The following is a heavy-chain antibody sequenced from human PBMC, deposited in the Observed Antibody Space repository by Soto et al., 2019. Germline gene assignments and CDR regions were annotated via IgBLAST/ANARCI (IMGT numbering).Heavy chain of an antibody. CDR3: ARRLTGRTTGDWFDP. J-gene: IGHJ5*02. D-gene: IGHD1-20*01. V-gene: IGHV3-11*01. CDR1: GFIFSDYY. CDR2: ISSGGGTS. Sequence: VQLVESGGGLVKPGGSLRLSCAASGFIFSDYYMTWIRQAPGKGLEWISDISSGGGTSYFADSVRGRFTISRDNASNSLYLQMNNLRAEDTAIYYCARRLTGRTTGDWFDPWGQGTLVTVSS.